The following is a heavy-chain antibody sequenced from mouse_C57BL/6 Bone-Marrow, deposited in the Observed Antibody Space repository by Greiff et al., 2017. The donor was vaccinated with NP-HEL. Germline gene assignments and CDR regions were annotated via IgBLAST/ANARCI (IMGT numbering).Heavy chain of an antibody. CDR1: GFSLTSYG. V-gene: IGHV2-2*01. D-gene: IGHD2-3*01. CDR3: ARNGWLLPYWYFDV. CDR2: IWSGGST. Sequence: VQLKESGPGLVQPSQSLSITCTVSGFSLTSYGVHWVRQSPGTGLEWLGVIWSGGSTDYNAAFISRLSISKDNSKSQVFFKMNSLQADDTAIYYCARNGWLLPYWYFDVWGTGTTVTVSS. J-gene: IGHJ1*03.